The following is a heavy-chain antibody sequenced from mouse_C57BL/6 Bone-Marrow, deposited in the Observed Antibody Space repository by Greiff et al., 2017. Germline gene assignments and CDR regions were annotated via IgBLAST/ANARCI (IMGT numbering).Heavy chain of an antibody. CDR2: IDPSDSYT. CDR3: AIDYPAGFAY. V-gene: IGHV1-69*01. Sequence: QVQLKQPGAELVMPGASVKLSCKASGYTFTSYWMHWVKQRPGQGLEWIGEIDPSDSYTNYNQKFKGKSTLTVDKSSSTAYMQLSSLTSEDSAVYYCAIDYPAGFAYWGQGTLVTVSA. J-gene: IGHJ3*01. D-gene: IGHD2-4*01. CDR1: GYTFTSYW.